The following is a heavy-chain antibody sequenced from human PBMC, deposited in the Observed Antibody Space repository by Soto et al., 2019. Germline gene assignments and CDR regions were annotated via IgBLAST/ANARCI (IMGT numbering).Heavy chain of an antibody. J-gene: IGHJ6*02. Sequence: ESGPTLVNPTETLTLTCTVSGFSLSNARMGVSWIRQPPGKALEWLAHIFSNDEKSYSTSLKSRLTISKDTSKSQVVLTMTNMDPVDTATYYCARMKYDYVWGSYRYDYYYYGMDVWGQGTTVTVSS. CDR3: ARMKYDYVWGSYRYDYYYYGMDV. D-gene: IGHD3-16*02. V-gene: IGHV2-26*01. CDR2: IFSNDEK. CDR1: GFSLSNARMG.